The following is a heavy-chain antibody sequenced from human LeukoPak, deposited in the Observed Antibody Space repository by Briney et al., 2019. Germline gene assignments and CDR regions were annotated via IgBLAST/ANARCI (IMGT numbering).Heavy chain of an antibody. J-gene: IGHJ4*02. D-gene: IGHD2-2*01. V-gene: IGHV3-21*01. Sequence: GGSLRLSCAASGFTFSSYSMNWVRQAPGKGLEWVSSISSSSSYIYYADSVKGGFTISRDNAKNALYLKMNSLRAEDTAVYSCARLDCSSPSCSDYWGQGTLVTASS. CDR3: ARLDCSSPSCSDY. CDR2: ISSSSSYI. CDR1: GFTFSSYS.